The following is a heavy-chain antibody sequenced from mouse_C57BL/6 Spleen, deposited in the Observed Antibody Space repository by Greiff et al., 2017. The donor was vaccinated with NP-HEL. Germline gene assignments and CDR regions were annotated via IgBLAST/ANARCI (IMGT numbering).Heavy chain of an antibody. D-gene: IGHD2-13*01. CDR1: GYTFTSYW. CDR2: IDPSDSYT. Sequence: QVQLQQPGAELVRPGTSVKLSCKASGYTFTSYWMPWVKQRPGQGLEWIGVIDPSDSYTNYNQKFKGKATLTVDTSSSTAYMQLSSLTSEDSAVDYCAELTVDDWGQGTTVTVSS. V-gene: IGHV1-59*01. J-gene: IGHJ2*01. CDR3: AELTVDD.